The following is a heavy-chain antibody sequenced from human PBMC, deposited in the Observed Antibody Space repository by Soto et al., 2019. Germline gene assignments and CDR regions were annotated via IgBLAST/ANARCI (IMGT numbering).Heavy chain of an antibody. J-gene: IGHJ6*02. CDR3: ATDSLWFGELLRGQYYGMDV. V-gene: IGHV4-30-4*01. D-gene: IGHD3-10*01. Sequence: TLSLTGTVSGASISSGDYYWSWIRQPPGKGLEWIGYIYYSGSTYYNPSLKSRVTISVDTSKNQFSLKLSSVTAADTAVYYCATDSLWFGELLRGQYYGMDVWGQGTTVTVYS. CDR2: IYYSGST. CDR1: GASISSGDYY.